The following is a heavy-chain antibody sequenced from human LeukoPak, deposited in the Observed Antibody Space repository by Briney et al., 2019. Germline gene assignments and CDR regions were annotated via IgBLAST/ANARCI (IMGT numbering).Heavy chain of an antibody. Sequence: GGSLRLSCAVSGFPFSDAWMSWVRQAPGKGLEWVGRIKSKTDGGTTDYAAPVKGRFTISRDNARNTLYLQMNSLRAEDTAVYYCARVPYVFDLWGQGTMVTVSS. CDR3: ARVPYVFDL. CDR2: IKSKTDGGTT. CDR1: GFPFSDAW. J-gene: IGHJ3*01. V-gene: IGHV3-15*05.